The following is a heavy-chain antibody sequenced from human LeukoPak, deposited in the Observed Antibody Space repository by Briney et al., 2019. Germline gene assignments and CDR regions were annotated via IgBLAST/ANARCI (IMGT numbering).Heavy chain of an antibody. CDR3: ATGLWWDLYY. V-gene: IGHV5-51*01. J-gene: IGHJ4*02. D-gene: IGHD1-26*01. CDR2: IYPGDSDT. Sequence: GESLKISCKGSGYSFASYWIGWVRQMPGKGLEWMGIIYPGDSDTTYSPSFQGQVTISADKSLSTAYLQWSSLKASDTAMYYGATGLWWDLYYWGQGTLVTVSS. CDR1: GYSFASYW.